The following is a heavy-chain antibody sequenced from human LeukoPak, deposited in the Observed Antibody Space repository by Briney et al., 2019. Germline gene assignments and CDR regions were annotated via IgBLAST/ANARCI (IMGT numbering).Heavy chain of an antibody. CDR1: AFTFGSYS. CDR2: ISSSSTYI. Sequence: GGSLRLSCVASAFTFGSYSMNWVRQAPGKGLEWVSSISSSSTYIYYADSVKGRFTISRDNAKNSLYLQMNSLRVEDTAVYYCARVGCSGGRCPGYGMDVWGQGTTVTVSS. V-gene: IGHV3-21*01. J-gene: IGHJ6*02. D-gene: IGHD2-15*01. CDR3: ARVGCSGGRCPGYGMDV.